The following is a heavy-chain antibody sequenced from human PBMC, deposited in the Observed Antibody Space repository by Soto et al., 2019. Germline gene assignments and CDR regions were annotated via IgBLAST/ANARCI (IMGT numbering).Heavy chain of an antibody. Sequence: PSETLSLTCTVSGGSIIGDYYLNLIRHAPGKVLEWIGYVYHTGSTYHNPSLKSRGSISVDTSNNQFSLKLSSVTAADTAVYFCAREPYDITGNRIDSWGQGIPVTAPQ. CDR2: VYHTGST. CDR3: AREPYDITGNRIDS. J-gene: IGHJ5*01. D-gene: IGHD3-22*01. V-gene: IGHV4-30-4*01. CDR1: GGSIIGDYY.